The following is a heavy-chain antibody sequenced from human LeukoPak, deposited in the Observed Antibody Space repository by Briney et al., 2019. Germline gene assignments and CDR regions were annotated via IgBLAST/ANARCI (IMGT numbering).Heavy chain of an antibody. CDR1: GGSFSGYY. CDR2: IYYSGST. CDR3: ARVGSGYDWGYFDY. J-gene: IGHJ4*02. D-gene: IGHD5-12*01. Sequence: SETLSLTCAVYGGSFSGYYWSRIRQPPGKGLEWIGYIYYSGSTNYNPSLKSRVTISVDTSKNQFSLKLSSVTAADTAVYYCARVGSGYDWGYFDYWGQGTLVTVSS. V-gene: IGHV4-59*01.